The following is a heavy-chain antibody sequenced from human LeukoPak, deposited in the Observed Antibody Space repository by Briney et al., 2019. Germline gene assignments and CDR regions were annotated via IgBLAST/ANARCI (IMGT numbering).Heavy chain of an antibody. D-gene: IGHD3-10*01. Sequence: GGSLRLSCAASGFTFSSYGMHWVRQAPGKGLEWVAVISYDGSNKYYADSVKGRFTISRDNSKNTLYLQMNSLRAEDTAVYYCAKAHGSGSYYHDYWGQGTLVTVSS. CDR2: ISYDGSNK. CDR3: AKAHGSGSYYHDY. J-gene: IGHJ4*02. V-gene: IGHV3-30*18. CDR1: GFTFSSYG.